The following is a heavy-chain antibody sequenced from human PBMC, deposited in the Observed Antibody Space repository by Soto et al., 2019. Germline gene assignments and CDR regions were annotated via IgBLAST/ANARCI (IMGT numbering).Heavy chain of an antibody. D-gene: IGHD6-19*01. CDR3: AREARDTSGWLDY. CDR1: GFTVSSYY. J-gene: IGHJ4*02. V-gene: IGHV3-66*01. Sequence: EVQLVESGGGLVQPGGSLRLSCAASGFTVSSYYMNWVRQAPGKGLEWVSVIYSGGITYYADSVKGRFIISRDNSKNTLYLQMNSLRADDTAVYYCAREARDTSGWLDYWGQGTLVTVSS. CDR2: IYSGGIT.